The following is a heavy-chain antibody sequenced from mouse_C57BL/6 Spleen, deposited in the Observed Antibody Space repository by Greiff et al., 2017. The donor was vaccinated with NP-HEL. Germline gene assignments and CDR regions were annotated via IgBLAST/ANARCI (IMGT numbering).Heavy chain of an antibody. V-gene: IGHV1-53*01. CDR3: ARWDYDSGFAY. CDR1: GYTFTSYW. Sequence: QVQLQQPGTELVKPGASVKLSCKASGYTFTSYWMPWVKQRPGQGLEWIGNIYPGNGGTNYNEKFKSKATLTVDKSSSTAYMQLSSLTSEDSAVYYCARWDYDSGFAYWGQGTLVTVSA. D-gene: IGHD2-4*01. CDR2: IYPGNGGT. J-gene: IGHJ3*01.